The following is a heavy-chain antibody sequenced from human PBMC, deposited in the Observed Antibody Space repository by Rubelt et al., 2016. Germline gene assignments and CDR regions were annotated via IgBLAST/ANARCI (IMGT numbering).Heavy chain of an antibody. J-gene: IGHJ4*02. CDR2: ISSSGVST. CDR1: GFAFSIYA. Sequence: GGGLGQPGGSLRLSCTASGFAFSIYAMNWVRQAPGKGLEWVSAISSSGVSTYYIDSVRGRFTISSDNSKNTVYLEMNSLRAEDTALYYCARDERGVRDFDYWGQGTLVTVSS. CDR3: ARDERGVRDFDY. V-gene: IGHV3-23*01. D-gene: IGHD3-3*01.